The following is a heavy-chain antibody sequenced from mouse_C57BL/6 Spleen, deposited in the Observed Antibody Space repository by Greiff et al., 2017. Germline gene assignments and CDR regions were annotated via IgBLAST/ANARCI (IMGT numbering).Heavy chain of an antibody. V-gene: IGHV1-52*01. CDR3: ARGGVYYGKGYFDY. Sequence: QVQLQQPGAELVRPGSSVKLSCKASGYTFTSYWMHWVKQRPIQGLEWIGNIDPSDSETHYNQKFKDKATLTVDKSSSTAYMQLSSLTSEDSAVYYCARGGVYYGKGYFDYWGQGTTLTVSS. J-gene: IGHJ2*01. CDR1: GYTFTSYW. CDR2: IDPSDSET. D-gene: IGHD2-1*01.